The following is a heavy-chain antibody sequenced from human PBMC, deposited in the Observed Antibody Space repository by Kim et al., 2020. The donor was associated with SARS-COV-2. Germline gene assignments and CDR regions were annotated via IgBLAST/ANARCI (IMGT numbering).Heavy chain of an antibody. CDR3: AREDRDMGDAFDI. J-gene: IGHJ3*02. D-gene: IGHD2-15*01. CDR2: LSSSSSHI. Sequence: GGSLRLSCEASGFIFSSYSMNWVRQAPGKGLEWVSSLSSSSSHIYHAYSVKGRFTISRDNAKNSLYLQMNSLRAEDTAVYYCAREDRDMGDAFDIWGQGTMVTVSS. V-gene: IGHV3-21*06. CDR1: GFIFSSYS.